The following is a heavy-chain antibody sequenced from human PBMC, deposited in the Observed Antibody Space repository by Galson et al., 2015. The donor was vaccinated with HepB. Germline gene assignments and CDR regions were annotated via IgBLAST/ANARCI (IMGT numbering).Heavy chain of an antibody. CDR2: IKSKTEGGTT. CDR1: GFSFSNAW. D-gene: IGHD1-1*01. Sequence: SLRLSCAASGFSFSNAWMSWVRQAPGKGLEWVGRIKSKTEGGTTDYAAPVKDRFAISRDDSTNTLYLQINSLKTEDTAVYYCTTRHNSGLDYWGQGTLVTVSS. J-gene: IGHJ4*02. CDR3: TTRHNSGLDY. V-gene: IGHV3-15*05.